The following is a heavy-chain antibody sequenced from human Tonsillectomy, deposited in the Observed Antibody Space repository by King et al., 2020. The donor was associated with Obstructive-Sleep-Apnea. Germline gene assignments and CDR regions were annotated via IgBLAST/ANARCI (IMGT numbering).Heavy chain of an antibody. J-gene: IGHJ5*02. CDR3: ARDSSAWYANWFDP. CDR1: GYSISSGYY. V-gene: IGHV4-38-2*02. Sequence: PLQESGPGLVKPSETLSLTCTVSGYSISSGYYWGWIRQSPGKGLEWIGSMYHSGSTYYNPSLKSRVSISVDTSKNQFSLKLSSVTAEDTAVYYCARDSSAWYANWFDPWGQGTLVTVSP. D-gene: IGHD6-19*01. CDR2: MYHSGST.